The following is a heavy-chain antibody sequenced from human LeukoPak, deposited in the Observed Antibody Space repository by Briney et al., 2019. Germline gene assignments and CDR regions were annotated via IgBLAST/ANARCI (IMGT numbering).Heavy chain of an antibody. Sequence: ASVKVSCKASGYTFTGYYMRWVRQAPGQGLEWMGWINPNSGGTNYAQKFQGRVTMTRDTSISTAYMELSRLRSDDTAVYYCARDQSKTVVPAANWGQGTLVTVSS. CDR1: GYTFTGYY. J-gene: IGHJ4*02. CDR3: ARDQSKTVVPAAN. D-gene: IGHD2-2*01. CDR2: INPNSGGT. V-gene: IGHV1-2*02.